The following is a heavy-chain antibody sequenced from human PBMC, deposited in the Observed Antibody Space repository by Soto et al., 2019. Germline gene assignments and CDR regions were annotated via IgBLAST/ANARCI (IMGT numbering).Heavy chain of an antibody. CDR3: ARGVDPTVTHTRGDAFDI. V-gene: IGHV4-34*01. Sequence: QVQLQQWGAGLLKPSETLSLTCAVYGGSFSGYYWSWIRQPPGKGLEWNGEINHSGSTNYNPSLKSRVTISVDTSKNQFSLKLSSVTAADTAVYYCARGVDPTVTHTRGDAFDIWGQGTMVTVSS. J-gene: IGHJ3*02. CDR2: INHSGST. D-gene: IGHD4-17*01. CDR1: GGSFSGYY.